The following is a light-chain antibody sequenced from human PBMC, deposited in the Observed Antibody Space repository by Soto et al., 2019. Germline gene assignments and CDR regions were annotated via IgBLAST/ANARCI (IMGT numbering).Light chain of an antibody. J-gene: IGKJ2*01. CDR1: QNVATY. CDR3: QQSYSTPYT. CDR2: LAS. V-gene: IGKV1-39*01. Sequence: DIQMTQSPCSLSASIGDRVTISCRASQNVATYLNWYQQKPGKAPKLLIYLASTLQSGVPSRFSGSGSGTDFTLTISSPQPEDVAAYFRQQSYSTPYTFGRGTKLEIK.